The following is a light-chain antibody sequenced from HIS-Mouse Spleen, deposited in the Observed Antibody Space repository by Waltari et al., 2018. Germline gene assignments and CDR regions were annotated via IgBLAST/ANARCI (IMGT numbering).Light chain of an antibody. Sequence: QSALTQPASVSGSPGQSITISCPGTSSDVGGYNYVSLYQQHPGKAPKLMIYEVSNRPSGVSNRFSGSKSGNTASLTISGLQAEDEADYYCSSYTSSSPYVVFGGGTKLTVL. V-gene: IGLV2-14*01. CDR2: EVS. J-gene: IGLJ2*01. CDR3: SSYTSSSPYVV. CDR1: SSDVGGYNY.